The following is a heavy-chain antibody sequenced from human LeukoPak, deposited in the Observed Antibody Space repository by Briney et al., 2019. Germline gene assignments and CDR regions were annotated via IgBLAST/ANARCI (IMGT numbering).Heavy chain of an antibody. CDR2: INHSGSA. CDR1: GGPFSDYY. V-gene: IGHV4-34*01. Sequence: SETLSLTCAVFGGPFSDYYWSWIRRPPGKGLEWLGEINHSGSANYMPSLKSRVSISVDTSKNQFSLRLSSVTAADTAFYYCARGRFGGHSYYYMDVWGKGTAVTVS. D-gene: IGHD3-3*01. CDR3: ARGRFGGHSYYYMDV. J-gene: IGHJ6*03.